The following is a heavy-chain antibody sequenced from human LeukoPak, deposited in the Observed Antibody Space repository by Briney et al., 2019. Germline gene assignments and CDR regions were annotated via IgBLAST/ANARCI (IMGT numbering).Heavy chain of an antibody. J-gene: IGHJ4*02. CDR3: ASSLRYYYDSSGYYYIDYFDY. CDR2: ISSSGSTI. Sequence: GGSLRLSCAASGFTFSSYEMNWVRQAPGKGLEWVSYISSSGSTIYYADSVKGRFTISRDNAKNSLYLQMNSLRAEDTAVYYCASSLRYYYDSSGYYYIDYFDYGRQGTLVTVSS. V-gene: IGHV3-48*03. D-gene: IGHD3-22*01. CDR1: GFTFSSYE.